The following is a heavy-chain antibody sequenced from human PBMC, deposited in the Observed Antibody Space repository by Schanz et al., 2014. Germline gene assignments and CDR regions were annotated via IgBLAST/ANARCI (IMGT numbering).Heavy chain of an antibody. CDR1: GYSFAAFF. CDR3: ARAQTGTTNWFDP. CDR2: INPYSSAT. J-gene: IGHJ5*02. Sequence: QVQLVQSGAEVRKPGASVRVSCKASGYSFAAFFIHWVRQTPGQGLQWMGCINPYSSATYYAQKFQGRVTLTSDASLTTVYMEVHSLTSDDTAAFFCARAQTGTTNWFDPWGQGTLVTVSS. V-gene: IGHV1-2*02. D-gene: IGHD1-7*01.